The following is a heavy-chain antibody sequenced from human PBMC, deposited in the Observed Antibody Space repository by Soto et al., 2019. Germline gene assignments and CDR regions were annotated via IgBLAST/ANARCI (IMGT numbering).Heavy chain of an antibody. CDR2: IIPIFGTA. D-gene: IGHD5-18*01. J-gene: IGHJ4*02. Sequence: SVKVSCKASGGTFSSYAISWVRQAPGQGLEWMGGIIPIFGTANYAQKFQGRVTITADESTSTAYMELSSLRSEDTAVYYCARDGMNAYSYGSPFDYWGQGTLVTVSS. V-gene: IGHV1-69*13. CDR1: GGTFSSYA. CDR3: ARDGMNAYSYGSPFDY.